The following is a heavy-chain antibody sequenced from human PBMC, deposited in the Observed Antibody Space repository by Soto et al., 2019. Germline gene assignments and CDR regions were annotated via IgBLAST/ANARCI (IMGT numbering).Heavy chain of an antibody. Sequence: QITLKESGPTLVKPTQTLTLTCSFSGFSLSTTGVGVGWIRQPPGKALEWLALIYWDDDKRYNPSLNNRLTITKDTSQNQVVLAMTNMDPVDTATYYCVQSRCGGDCLQSYSSHSYYGLDVWGQGTTVTVSS. CDR1: GFSLSTTGVG. J-gene: IGHJ6*02. CDR2: IYWDDDK. D-gene: IGHD2-21*02. CDR3: VQSRCGGDCLQSYSSHSYYGLDV. V-gene: IGHV2-5*02.